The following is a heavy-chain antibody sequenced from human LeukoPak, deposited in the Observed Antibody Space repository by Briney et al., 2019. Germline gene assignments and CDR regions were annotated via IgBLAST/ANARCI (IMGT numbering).Heavy chain of an antibody. CDR2: ISGSGGST. J-gene: IGHJ4*02. V-gene: IGHV3-23*01. Sequence: GGSLRLSCAASGFTFSSYAMSWVRRAPGKGLEWVSAISGSGGSTYYADSVKGRFTISRDNSKNTLYLQMNSLRAEDTAVYYCAKDRAVWFGELECYFDYWGQGTLVTVSS. D-gene: IGHD3-10*01. CDR1: GFTFSSYA. CDR3: AKDRAVWFGELECYFDY.